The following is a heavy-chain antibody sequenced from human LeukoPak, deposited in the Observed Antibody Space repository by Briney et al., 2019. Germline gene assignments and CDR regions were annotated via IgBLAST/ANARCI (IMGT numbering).Heavy chain of an antibody. J-gene: IGHJ4*02. Sequence: SETLSLTCTVSGGSISSCYWSWIRQPPGKGLEWIGYTYYSGGTNYNPSLKSRVTISVDTSKNQFSLKLSSVTAADTAVYYCARDDLGCSSTSCYRNDYWGQGTLVTVSS. CDR1: GGSISSCY. CDR2: TYYSGGT. D-gene: IGHD2-2*01. V-gene: IGHV4-59*12. CDR3: ARDDLGCSSTSCYRNDY.